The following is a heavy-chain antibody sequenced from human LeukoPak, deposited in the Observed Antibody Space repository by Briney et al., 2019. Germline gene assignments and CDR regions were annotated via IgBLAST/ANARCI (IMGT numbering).Heavy chain of an antibody. D-gene: IGHD3-22*01. CDR2: ISGSGGST. J-gene: IGHJ4*02. Sequence: PGGSLRLSCAASGLTFSSYSMNWVRQAPGKGLEWVSAISGSGGSTYYADSVKGRFTISRDNAKNSLYLQMNSLRAEDTAVDYCARVTGYMIEDYFDYWGQGTLVTVSS. V-gene: IGHV3-21*01. CDR1: GLTFSSYS. CDR3: ARVTGYMIEDYFDY.